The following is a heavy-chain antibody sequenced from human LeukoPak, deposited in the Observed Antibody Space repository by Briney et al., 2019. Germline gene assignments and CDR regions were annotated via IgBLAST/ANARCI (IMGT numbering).Heavy chain of an antibody. CDR2: FYLGGGP. CDR1: GAAISSYY. CDR3: AREANRYFDY. Sequence: SETLSLTCTVSGAAISSYYWSWLRQPPGKGLECIVHFYLGGGPNYNPSLKSRVSISIDTSKNQISLNLTSVTAADTAVYYCAREANRYFDYWGQGILVTVSS. V-gene: IGHV4-59*01. J-gene: IGHJ4*02. D-gene: IGHD1-14*01.